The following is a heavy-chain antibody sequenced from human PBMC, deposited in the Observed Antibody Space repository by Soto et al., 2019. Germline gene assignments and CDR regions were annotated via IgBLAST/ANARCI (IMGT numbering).Heavy chain of an antibody. D-gene: IGHD2-15*01. CDR1: GFTVSSNY. Sequence: GGSLRLSCAASGFTVSSNYMSWVRQAPGKGLEWVSVIYSGGSTYYADSVKGRFTISRDNSKNTLYLQMNSLRAEDTAVYYCARYGYCSGGSCFDYWGQGTLVTVS. CDR3: ARYGYCSGGSCFDY. CDR2: IYSGGST. J-gene: IGHJ4*02. V-gene: IGHV3-53*01.